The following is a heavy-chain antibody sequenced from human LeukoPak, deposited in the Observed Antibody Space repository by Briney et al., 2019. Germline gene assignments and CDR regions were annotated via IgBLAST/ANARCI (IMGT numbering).Heavy chain of an antibody. CDR1: GFTFSSSA. J-gene: IGHJ4*02. CDR3: VNDVSGSYAFDY. Sequence: GGSLRLSCSASGFTFSSSAMHWVRQAPGKGLEYVSGINDNGRATHYGDSLKGRFTISRDNSKNTLYLQMSSLTAEDTAVYYCVNDVSGSYAFDYWGQGTLVTVSS. V-gene: IGHV3-64D*09. CDR2: INDNGRAT. D-gene: IGHD1-26*01.